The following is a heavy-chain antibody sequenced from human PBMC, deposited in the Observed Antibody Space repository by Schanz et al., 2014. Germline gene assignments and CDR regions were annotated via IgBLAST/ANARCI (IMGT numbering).Heavy chain of an antibody. V-gene: IGHV3-33*01. CDR2: IWNNGVTK. D-gene: IGHD4-17*01. Sequence: QAQLMESGGGVVQHGTSLILSCSVSGFSLNTYGIHWFRQPAGKGPEWVAVIWNNGVTKYYADSVRGRFTISRDRFQNTLYLRMSSLRAEDTAVYYCARPRFDYGEVDYWGQGTLVTVSS. CDR3: ARPRFDYGEVDY. CDR1: GFSLNTYG. J-gene: IGHJ4*02.